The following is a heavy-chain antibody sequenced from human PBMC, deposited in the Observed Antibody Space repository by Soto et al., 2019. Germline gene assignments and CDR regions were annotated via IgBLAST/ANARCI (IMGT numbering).Heavy chain of an antibody. D-gene: IGHD3-22*01. Sequence: QGQLVESGGGVVQPGRSLRLSCAASGLIFSSYGMHWVRQAPGKGLEWLAVISYDGTNKNYADSVKGRFTISRDNSKNTLYLQMISLRPDDTAVYYCAKDTYYHDSSGYYVFDYWGQGTLVTVSS. CDR3: AKDTYYHDSSGYYVFDY. J-gene: IGHJ4*02. CDR1: GLIFSSYG. V-gene: IGHV3-30*18. CDR2: ISYDGTNK.